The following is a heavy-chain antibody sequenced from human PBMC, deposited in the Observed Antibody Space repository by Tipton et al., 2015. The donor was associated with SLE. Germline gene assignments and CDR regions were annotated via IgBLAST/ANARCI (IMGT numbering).Heavy chain of an antibody. CDR2: INDSGNA. Sequence: TLSLTCAIYGGSFSGSYWSWIRQPPGKGLEWIGEINDSGNAYYNPSLKSRVTISGDTSKNQFSLKLSSVTAADTAVYYCAREGLGTSYYYYMDVWGKGTTVTVSS. CDR1: GGSFSGSY. J-gene: IGHJ6*03. V-gene: IGHV4-34*01. CDR3: AREGLGTSYYYYMDV. D-gene: IGHD1-26*01.